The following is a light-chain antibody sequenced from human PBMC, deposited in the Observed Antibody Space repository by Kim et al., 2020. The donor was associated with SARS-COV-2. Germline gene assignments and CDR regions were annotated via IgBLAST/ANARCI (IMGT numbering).Light chain of an antibody. Sequence: VSPGERAAHSGRARQSVSSNLAWYQQKPGQAPRLLIYGASTRATGIPARFSGSGSGTEFTLTISSLQSEDFAVYYCQQYNNWPMYTFGQGTKLEI. J-gene: IGKJ2*01. CDR3: QQYNNWPMYT. CDR2: GAS. CDR1: QSVSSN. V-gene: IGKV3-15*01.